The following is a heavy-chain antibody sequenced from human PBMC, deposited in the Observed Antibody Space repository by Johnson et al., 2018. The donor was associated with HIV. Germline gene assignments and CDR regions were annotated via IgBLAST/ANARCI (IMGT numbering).Heavy chain of an antibody. CDR3: AKKLGVGGGSNKAFDI. D-gene: IGHD2-15*01. Sequence: VQLVESGGGLVQPGGSLRLSCAASGFTFSSYAMSWVRQAPGKGLEWVSAISGSGGSTYYADSVKGRFTTSRDNSKNTLYLQMNSLRAEATAVYYCAKKLGVGGGSNKAFDIWGQGTMVTVSS. CDR1: GFTFSSYA. CDR2: ISGSGGST. J-gene: IGHJ3*02. V-gene: IGHV3-23*04.